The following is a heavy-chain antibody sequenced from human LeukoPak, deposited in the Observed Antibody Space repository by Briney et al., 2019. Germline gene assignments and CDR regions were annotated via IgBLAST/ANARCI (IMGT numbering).Heavy chain of an antibody. Sequence: SETLSLTCTVSGGSISSYYWSWVRQPPGKGLEWIGSIYYRGNSYYNPSLKSRVTISVDTSKNHFSLKLRSVTAADTAVYYCAKDHYDSSGYPFDYWGQGTLVTVSS. D-gene: IGHD3-22*01. CDR3: AKDHYDSSGYPFDY. CDR2: IYYRGNS. CDR1: GGSISSYY. V-gene: IGHV4-59*12. J-gene: IGHJ4*02.